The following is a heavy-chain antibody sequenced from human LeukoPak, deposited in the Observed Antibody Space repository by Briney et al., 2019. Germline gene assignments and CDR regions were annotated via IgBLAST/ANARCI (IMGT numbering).Heavy chain of an antibody. V-gene: IGHV5-51*01. CDR2: IYPGDSDT. Sequence: GESLKISCKGSGYSFASYWIGWVRQMPGKGLEWMGIIYPGDSDTRYSPSFQGQVTISADKSISTAYLQWSSLKASDTAMYYCARRGGDGYNLALDFGYWGQGTLVTVSS. J-gene: IGHJ4*02. D-gene: IGHD5-24*01. CDR1: GYSFASYW. CDR3: ARRGGDGYNLALDFGY.